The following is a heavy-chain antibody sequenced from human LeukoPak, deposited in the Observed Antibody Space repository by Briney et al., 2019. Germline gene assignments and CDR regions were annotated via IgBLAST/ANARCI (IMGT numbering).Heavy chain of an antibody. J-gene: IGHJ6*03. Sequence: GGSLRLSCAASGFTFSSYAMHRVRQAPGKGLEWVAVISYDGSNKYYADSVKGRFTISRDNSKNTLYLQMNSLRAEDTAVYYCARGGSGSYWSRYYYYYMDVWGKGTTVTVSS. CDR3: ARGGSGSYWSRYYYYYMDV. CDR2: ISYDGSNK. V-gene: IGHV3-30*04. CDR1: GFTFSSYA. D-gene: IGHD1-26*01.